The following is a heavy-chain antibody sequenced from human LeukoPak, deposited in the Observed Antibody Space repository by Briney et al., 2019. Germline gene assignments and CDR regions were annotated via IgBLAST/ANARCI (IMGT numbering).Heavy chain of an antibody. D-gene: IGHD3-16*02. CDR1: GYTFTSYY. Sequence: GASVKVSCKASGYTFTSYYMHWVRQAPGQGLEWMGWINPNSGGTNYAQKFQGRVTMTRDTSISTAYMELSRLRSDDTAVYYCARVRVSVYDYVWGSYRPSEASFDYWGQGALVTVSS. CDR2: INPNSGGT. CDR3: ARVRVSVYDYVWGSYRPSEASFDY. J-gene: IGHJ4*02. V-gene: IGHV1-2*02.